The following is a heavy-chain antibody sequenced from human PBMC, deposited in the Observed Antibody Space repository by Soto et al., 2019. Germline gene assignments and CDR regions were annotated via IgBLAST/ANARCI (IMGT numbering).Heavy chain of an antibody. CDR3: ARTDKFNSQSSGWANRFDC. CDR2: ITPTGVT. Sequence: EMQLLESGGGLVQPGGSLRLFYAASGFTFSNYAMTWVRQAPGEGLEWVSTITPTGVTYYGDTVKGRFTISRDNSKSTLFLQMNSLRAEDTAIYYCARTDKFNSQSSGWANRFDCWGQGTLVTVSS. J-gene: IGHJ4*02. V-gene: IGHV3-23*01. D-gene: IGHD6-19*01. CDR1: GFTFSNYA.